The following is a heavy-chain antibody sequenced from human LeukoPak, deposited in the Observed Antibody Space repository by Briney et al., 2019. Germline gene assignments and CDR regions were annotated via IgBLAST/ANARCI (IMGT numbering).Heavy chain of an antibody. CDR3: ARWVYGFDP. CDR1: GGSFSGYY. CDR2: IYYSGST. V-gene: IGHV4-59*01. Sequence: SETLSLTCAVYGGSFSGYYWSWLRQPPGKGLEWIGYIYYSGSTNYNPSLKSRVTISVDTSKNQFSLKLSSVTAADTAVYYCARWVYGFDPWGQGTLVTVSS. D-gene: IGHD2/OR15-2a*01. J-gene: IGHJ5*02.